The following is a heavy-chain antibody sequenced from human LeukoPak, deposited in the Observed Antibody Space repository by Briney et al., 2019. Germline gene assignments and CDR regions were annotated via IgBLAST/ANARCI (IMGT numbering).Heavy chain of an antibody. V-gene: IGHV1-18*01. D-gene: IGHD3-10*01. CDR3: ARGRSRFGEFWDAFDI. J-gene: IGHJ3*02. CDR2: ISAYNGNT. Sequence: ASVMVSCKASGYSFTNFGISWVRQAPGRGLEWMGWISAYNGNTKYAQNFQGRVTMTTDTSTTTAFMELRSLRSDDTAVYYCARGRSRFGEFWDAFDIWGQGTVVTVSS. CDR1: GYSFTNFG.